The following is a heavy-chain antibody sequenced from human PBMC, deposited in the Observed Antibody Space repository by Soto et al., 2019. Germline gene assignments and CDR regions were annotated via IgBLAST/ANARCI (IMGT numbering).Heavy chain of an antibody. D-gene: IGHD2-15*01. V-gene: IGHV3-53*01. J-gene: IGHJ3*02. CDR3: ARESPILGYCSGGSCYGYAFDI. CDR2: SYSGGST. Sequence: PGGSLRLSCAASGFTVSSNYMSWVRQAPGKGLEWVSVSYSGGSTYYADSVKGRFTISRDNSKNTLYLQMNSLRAEDTAVYYCARESPILGYCSGGSCYGYAFDIWGQGAMVTVSS. CDR1: GFTVSSNY.